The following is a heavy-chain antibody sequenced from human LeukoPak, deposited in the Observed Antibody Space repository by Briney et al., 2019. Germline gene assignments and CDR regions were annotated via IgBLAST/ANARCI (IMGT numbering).Heavy chain of an antibody. CDR2: IYYSGST. V-gene: IGHV4-59*01. D-gene: IGHD2-15*01. Sequence: SETLSLTCTVSGGSISSYYWSWLRQPPGKGLEWIGYIYYSGSTNFNPSLKSRVTISVDTSKNQFSLKLSAVTAADTAVYYCARGYCSGGSCYYIDYWGQGTLVTVSS. J-gene: IGHJ4*02. CDR1: GGSISSYY. CDR3: ARGYCSGGSCYYIDY.